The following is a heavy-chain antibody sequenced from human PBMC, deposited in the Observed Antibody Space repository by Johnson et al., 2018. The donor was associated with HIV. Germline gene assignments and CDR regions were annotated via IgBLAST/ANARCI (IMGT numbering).Heavy chain of an antibody. J-gene: IGHJ3*02. Sequence: VQVVESGGGLVKPGGSLRLSCAASRFTFSDYYMSWIRQAPGKGLEWVGRIKSKTDGGTTDYAAPVKGRFTISRDDSKNTLYLQMNSLKTEDTAVYYCARDLYSSSWYFGGYAGAFDIWGQGTMVTVSS. V-gene: IGHV3-15*01. CDR1: RFTFSDYY. CDR2: IKSKTDGGTT. D-gene: IGHD6-13*01. CDR3: ARDLYSSSWYFGGYAGAFDI.